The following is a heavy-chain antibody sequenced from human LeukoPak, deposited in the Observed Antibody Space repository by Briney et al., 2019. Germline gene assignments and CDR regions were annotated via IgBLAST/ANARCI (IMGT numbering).Heavy chain of an antibody. J-gene: IGHJ4*02. CDR3: ARYYYGSGSYYYFDY. Sequence: SETLSLTCTVSGGSISSSSYYWGWIRRPPGKGLKWIGNIYYSGSTYYNPSLKSRVTISVDTSKNHFSLKLSSVTAADTAVYYCARYYYGSGSYYYFDYWGQGTLVTVSS. V-gene: IGHV4-39*07. CDR1: GGSISSSSYY. D-gene: IGHD3-10*01. CDR2: IYYSGST.